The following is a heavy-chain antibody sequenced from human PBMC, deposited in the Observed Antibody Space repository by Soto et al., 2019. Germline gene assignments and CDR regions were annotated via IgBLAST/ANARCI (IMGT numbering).Heavy chain of an antibody. D-gene: IGHD3-3*01. J-gene: IGHJ4*02. Sequence: ASVKVSCKASGYTFTSYAMHWVRQAPGQRLEWMGWINAGNGNTKYSQKFQGRVTITRDTSASTAYMELSSLRSEDTAVYYCARSLPYYDFWSGYDFDYWGQGTLVTVS. CDR3: ARSLPYYDFWSGYDFDY. V-gene: IGHV1-3*01. CDR2: INAGNGNT. CDR1: GYTFTSYA.